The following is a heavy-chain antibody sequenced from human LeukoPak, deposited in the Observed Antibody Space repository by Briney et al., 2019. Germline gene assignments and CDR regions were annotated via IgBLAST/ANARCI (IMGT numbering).Heavy chain of an antibody. D-gene: IGHD5-24*01. CDR3: ARDGVPGVEMATINAFDI. Sequence: PSETLSLTCTVSGGSISSYYWSWIRPPAGKGLEWIGRIYTSGSTNYNPSLKSRVTMSVDTSKNQFSLKLSSVTAADTAVYYCARDGVPGVEMATINAFDIWGQGTMVTVSS. CDR2: IYTSGST. CDR1: GGSISSYY. V-gene: IGHV4-4*07. J-gene: IGHJ3*02.